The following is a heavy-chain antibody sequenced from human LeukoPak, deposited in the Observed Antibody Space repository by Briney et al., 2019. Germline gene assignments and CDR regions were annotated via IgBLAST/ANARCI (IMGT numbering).Heavy chain of an antibody. CDR1: GVSISSSIYD. J-gene: IGHJ6*03. V-gene: IGHV4-39*07. Sequence: SETLSLTCSVSGVSISSSIYDWGWIRQPPGRGLEWIGSIYYSGTTNYNPSLKSRVTISVDTSKNQFSLNLSSVTAADTAVYYCARVGVYYGSGSYYVLRDYYYYMDVWGKGTTVTVSS. D-gene: IGHD3-10*01. CDR3: ARVGVYYGSGSYYVLRDYYYYMDV. CDR2: IYYSGTT.